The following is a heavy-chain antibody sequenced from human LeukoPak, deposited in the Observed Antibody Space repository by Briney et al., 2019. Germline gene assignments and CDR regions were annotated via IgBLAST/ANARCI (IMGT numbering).Heavy chain of an antibody. CDR2: IYHSGST. J-gene: IGHJ4*02. D-gene: IGHD6-13*01. V-gene: IGHV4-4*02. Sequence: SETLSLTCAVSGGSISSSNWWSCVLQPPGKGLEWIVEIYHSGSTNYNPSLKSRVTISVDKSKNQFSLKLSSVTAADTAVYYCARVGRSSRLRRFDYWGQGTLVTVSS. CDR1: GGSISSSNW. CDR3: ARVGRSSRLRRFDY.